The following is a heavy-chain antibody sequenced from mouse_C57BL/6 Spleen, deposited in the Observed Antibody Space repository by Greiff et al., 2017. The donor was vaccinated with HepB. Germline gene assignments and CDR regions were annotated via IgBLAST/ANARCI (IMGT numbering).Heavy chain of an antibody. CDR1: GFTFSDYG. CDR2: ISSGSSTI. Sequence: EVQRVESGGGLVKPGGSLKLSCAASGFTFSDYGMHWVRQAPEKGLEWVAYISSGSSTIYYADTVKGRFTISRDNAKNTLFLQMTSLRSEDTAMYYCAKIYYGYDDYFDYWGQGTTLTVSS. D-gene: IGHD2-2*01. J-gene: IGHJ2*01. V-gene: IGHV5-17*01. CDR3: AKIYYGYDDYFDY.